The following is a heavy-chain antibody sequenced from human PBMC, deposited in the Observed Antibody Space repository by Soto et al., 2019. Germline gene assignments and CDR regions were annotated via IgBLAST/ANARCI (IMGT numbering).Heavy chain of an antibody. CDR3: AKGTTAATGGSLDV. V-gene: IGHV3-30*18. D-gene: IGHD6-13*01. Sequence: QVQLVESGGGVVQPGRSLRLSCAASGSTFSNYGMHWVRQAPGKGLEWVALISYDGSNKYYADSVKGRFTISRDNPKNTLYLQMDSLRAEDTAVYRCAKGTTAATGGSLDVWGQGTTVTVSS. J-gene: IGHJ6*02. CDR1: GSTFSNYG. CDR2: ISYDGSNK.